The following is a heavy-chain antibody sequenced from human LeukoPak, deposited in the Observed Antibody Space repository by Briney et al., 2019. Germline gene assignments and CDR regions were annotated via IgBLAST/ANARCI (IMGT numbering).Heavy chain of an antibody. J-gene: IGHJ4*02. V-gene: IGHV4-59*01. D-gene: IGHD2-8*01. Sequence: PSETLSLTCTVSGGSISSYYWSWIRQPPGKGLEWIGYIYYSGSTNYNPSLKSRVTISVDTSKNQFSLKLSSVTAADTAVYYCARALYFRYYFDYWGQGTLVTVPS. CDR3: ARALYFRYYFDY. CDR1: GGSISSYY. CDR2: IYYSGST.